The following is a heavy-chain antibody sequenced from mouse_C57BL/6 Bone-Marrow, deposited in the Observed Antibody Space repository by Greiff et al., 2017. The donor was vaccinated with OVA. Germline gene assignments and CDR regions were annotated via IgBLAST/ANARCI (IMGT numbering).Heavy chain of an antibody. CDR2: IHPSDSDT. CDR3: ASFITTAPYAMDY. V-gene: IGHV1-74*01. J-gene: IGHJ4*01. D-gene: IGHD1-1*01. CDR1: GYTFTSYW. Sequence: VQLQQPGAELVKPGASVKVSCKASGYTFTSYWMHWVKQRPGQGLEWIGRIHPSDSDTNYNQKFKGKATLTADKSSSTAYMQLSSLTSEDSAVYYCASFITTAPYAMDYWGQGTSVTVSS.